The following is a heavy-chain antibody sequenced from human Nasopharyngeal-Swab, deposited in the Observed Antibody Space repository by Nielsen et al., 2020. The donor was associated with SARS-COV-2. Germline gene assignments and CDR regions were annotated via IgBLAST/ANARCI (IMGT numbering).Heavy chain of an antibody. CDR3: ALLTGASGVNPNY. CDR2: ISWNSGSI. J-gene: IGHJ4*02. V-gene: IGHV3-9*01. Sequence: SLKISCAASGFTFDDYAMHWVRQAPGKGLEWVSGISWNSGSIGYADSVKGRFTISRDNAKNSLYLQMNSLRAEDTALYYCALLTGASGVNPNYWGQGTLVTVTS. CDR1: GFTFDDYA. D-gene: IGHD4-23*01.